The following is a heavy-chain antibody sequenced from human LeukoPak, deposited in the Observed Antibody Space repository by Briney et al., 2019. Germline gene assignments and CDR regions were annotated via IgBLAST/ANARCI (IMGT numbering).Heavy chain of an antibody. V-gene: IGHV7-4-1*02. J-gene: IGHJ4*02. D-gene: IGHD3-22*01. CDR3: ARESYYDSSGYYFAFDY. CDR2: INTNTGNP. Sequence: ASVKVSCKASGYTFTSYAMNWVRQAPGQGLEWMGWINTNTGNPTYAQGFTGRFVFSLDTSVSTAYLQISSLKAEDTAVYYCARESYYDSSGYYFAFDYWGQGTLVTVSS. CDR1: GYTFTSYA.